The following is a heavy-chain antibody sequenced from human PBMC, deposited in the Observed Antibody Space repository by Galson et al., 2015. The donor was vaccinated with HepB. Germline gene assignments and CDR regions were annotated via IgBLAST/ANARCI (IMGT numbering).Heavy chain of an antibody. J-gene: IGHJ4*02. CDR3: ARDEVVAAAKTGPSAY. V-gene: IGHV3-11*06. D-gene: IGHD2-15*01. CDR1: GFTFSDYY. Sequence: SLRLSCAASGFTFSDYYMSWIRQAPGKGLEWVSYISSSSSYTNYADSVKGRFTISRDNAKNSLYLQMNSLRAEDTAVYYCARDEVVAAAKTGPSAYWGQGTLVTVSS. CDR2: ISSSSSYT.